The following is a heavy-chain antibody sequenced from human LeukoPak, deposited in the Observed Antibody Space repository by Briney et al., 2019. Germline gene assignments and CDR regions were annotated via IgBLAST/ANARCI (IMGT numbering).Heavy chain of an antibody. J-gene: IGHJ4*02. D-gene: IGHD2-2*01. CDR1: GYTFTSYG. Sequence: GASVKVSCKASGYTFTSYGISWVRQAPGQGLEWMGWISAYNGNTNYAQKLQGRVTMTTDTSTSTAYMELRSLRSDDAAVYYCARGSHVVVPAAVDYWGQGTLVTVSS. CDR3: ARGSHVVVPAAVDY. V-gene: IGHV1-18*01. CDR2: ISAYNGNT.